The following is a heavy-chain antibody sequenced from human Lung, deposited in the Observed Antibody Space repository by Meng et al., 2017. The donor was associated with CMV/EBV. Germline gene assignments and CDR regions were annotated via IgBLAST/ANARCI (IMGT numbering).Heavy chain of an antibody. V-gene: IGHV1-2*02. CDR1: GYTFTGYY. D-gene: IGHD6-19*01. CDR2: INPSSGGT. J-gene: IGHJ5*02. Sequence: ASVKVSCKASGYTFTGYYMHWVRQAPGQGLGWMGWINPSSGGTNYAQKFQGRVTMTRDTSISTAYMELSRLRSDDTAVYYCARDPPPDPGIAVAGFFDPWGQGXLVTVSS. CDR3: ARDPPPDPGIAVAGFFDP.